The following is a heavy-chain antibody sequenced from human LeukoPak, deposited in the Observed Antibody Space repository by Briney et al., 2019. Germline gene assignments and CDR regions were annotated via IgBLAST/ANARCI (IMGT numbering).Heavy chain of an antibody. V-gene: IGHV3-23*01. CDR3: AKAIAVAGRGEFFDY. J-gene: IGHJ4*02. CDR2: ISGSGGST. D-gene: IGHD6-19*01. CDR1: GFTFSSYA. Sequence: PGGSLRLSCAASGFTFSSYAMSWVRQAPGKGLEWVSAISGSGGSTYYADSVKGRFTISRDNSKNTLYLQVNSLRAEDTAVYYCAKAIAVAGRGEFFDYWGQGTLVTVSS.